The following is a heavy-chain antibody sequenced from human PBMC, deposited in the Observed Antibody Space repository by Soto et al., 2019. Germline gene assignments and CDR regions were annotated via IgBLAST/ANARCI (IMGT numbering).Heavy chain of an antibody. V-gene: IGHV3-33*01. CDR2: IWYDGSSK. J-gene: IGHJ6*02. CDR1: GFTFSSYG. Sequence: QVQLVESGGGVVQPGRSLRLSGAASGFTFSSYGMHWVRQAPGKGLEWVAVIWYDGSSKYYADSVKGRFTISRDNSKNTLYLQMNSLRAEDTSVYYCARDRKLQQLGLYYYGMDAWGQGTTVTVSS. CDR3: ARDRKLQQLGLYYYGMDA. D-gene: IGHD6-13*01.